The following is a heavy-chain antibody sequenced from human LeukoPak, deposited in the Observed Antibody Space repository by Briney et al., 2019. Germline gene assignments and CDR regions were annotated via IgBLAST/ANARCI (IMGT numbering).Heavy chain of an antibody. V-gene: IGHV3-30*18. J-gene: IGHJ1*01. CDR2: KSYDGSNK. CDR3: AKAATYYYDSSGYYPAEYFQH. Sequence: GGSLRLSCAASGFTFSSYGMHWVRQAPGKGLEWVAVKSYDGSNKYYADSVKGRFTISRDNSKNTLYLQMNSLRAEDTAVYYCAKAATYYYDSSGYYPAEYFQHWGQGTLVTVSS. CDR1: GFTFSSYG. D-gene: IGHD3-22*01.